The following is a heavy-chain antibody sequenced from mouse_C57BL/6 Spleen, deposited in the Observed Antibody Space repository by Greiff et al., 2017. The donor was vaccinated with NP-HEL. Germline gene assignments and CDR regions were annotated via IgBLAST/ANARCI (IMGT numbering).Heavy chain of an antibody. J-gene: IGHJ3*01. Sequence: QVQLQQSGAELVRPGSSVKLSCKASGYTFTSYWMDWVKQRPGQGLEWIGNIYPSDSETHYNQKFKDKATLTVDKSSSTAYMQLSSLTSEDSAVYYCARDDDYDGSWFAYWGQGTLVTVSA. CDR1: GYTFTSYW. V-gene: IGHV1-61*01. CDR3: ARDDDYDGSWFAY. D-gene: IGHD2-4*01. CDR2: IYPSDSET.